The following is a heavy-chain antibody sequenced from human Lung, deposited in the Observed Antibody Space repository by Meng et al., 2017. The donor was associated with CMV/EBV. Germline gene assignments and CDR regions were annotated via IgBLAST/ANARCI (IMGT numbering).Heavy chain of an antibody. J-gene: IGHJ4*02. CDR3: ARASSVVVPVDY. V-gene: IGHV1-69*02. Sequence: SVKVSCNASGGTFSSYTISWVRQAPGQGLEWMGRIIPILGIANYAQKFQGRVTITADKSTSTAYMELRSLRSEDTAVYYCARASSVVVPVDYWGQETLVTVSS. CDR2: IIPILGIA. D-gene: IGHD2-2*01. CDR1: GGTFSSYT.